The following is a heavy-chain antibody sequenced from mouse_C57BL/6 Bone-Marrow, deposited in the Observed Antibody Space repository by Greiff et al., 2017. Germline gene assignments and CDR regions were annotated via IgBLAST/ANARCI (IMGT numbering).Heavy chain of an antibody. D-gene: IGHD1-1*01. CDR1: GFTFSSYG. CDR2: ISSGGSYT. Sequence: EVKLMESGGDLVKPGGSLKLSCAASGFTFSSYGMSWVRQTPDKRLEWVATISSGGSYTYYPDSVKGRFTISRDNAKNTLYLQMSSLKSEDTAMYYCARQGLYGSSYDWYFDVWGTGTTVTVSS. V-gene: IGHV5-6*01. J-gene: IGHJ1*03. CDR3: ARQGLYGSSYDWYFDV.